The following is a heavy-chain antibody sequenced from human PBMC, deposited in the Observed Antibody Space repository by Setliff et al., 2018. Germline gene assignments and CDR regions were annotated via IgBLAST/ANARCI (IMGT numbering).Heavy chain of an antibody. J-gene: IGHJ4*02. CDR1: GYTFSSYA. V-gene: IGHV7-4-1*02. D-gene: IGHD3-3*01. CDR3: AISRYDFWSGYYFDY. CDR2: INTNTGNP. Sequence: ASVKVSCKASGYTFSSYAMNWVRQAPGQGLEWMGWINTNTGNPTYAQGFTGRFVFSLDTSVSTAYLQISSLKAEDTAVYYCAISRYDFWSGYYFDYWGQGTLVTVSS.